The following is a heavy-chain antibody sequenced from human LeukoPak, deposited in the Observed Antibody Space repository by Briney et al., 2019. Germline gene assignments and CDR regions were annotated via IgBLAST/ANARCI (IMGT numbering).Heavy chain of an antibody. V-gene: IGHV4-59*01. CDR3: ARGAYSGYDQYYFDY. J-gene: IGHJ4*02. Sequence: PSETLSLTCTVSGGSISSYYWSWSRQPPGKGLEWIGYIYYSGSTNYNPSLKSRVTISVDTSKNQFSLKLSSVAAADTAVYYCARGAYSGYDQYYFDYWGQGTLVTVSS. CDR1: GGSISSYY. D-gene: IGHD5-12*01. CDR2: IYYSGST.